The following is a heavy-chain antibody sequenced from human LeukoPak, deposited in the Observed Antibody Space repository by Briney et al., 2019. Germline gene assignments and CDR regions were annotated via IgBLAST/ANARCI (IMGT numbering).Heavy chain of an antibody. CDR3: ERVTGDTLDN. CDR1: GFTFSSYW. V-gene: IGHV3-74*01. Sequence: GGSLRLSCAASGFTFSSYWMHWVRQAPGKGLVWVSRISSDGSITTYADSVKRRVTISRDNARNTLYLKMDSVSAEDTAVYYCERVTGDTLDNWGQGTLVTVSS. CDR2: ISSDGSIT. D-gene: IGHD2-21*01. J-gene: IGHJ4*02.